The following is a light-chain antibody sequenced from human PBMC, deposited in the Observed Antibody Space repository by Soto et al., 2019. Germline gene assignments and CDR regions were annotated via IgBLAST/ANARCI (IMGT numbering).Light chain of an antibody. CDR1: QSIKSY. V-gene: IGKV1-39*01. Sequence: DIQMTQSPSSLSASVGDRVTITCRTSQSIKSYLNWYQQKQGKAPKLLIYAASSLESGVPSRFSGSGSGTDFTLTVNSLQPEDFATYYCQQSFTSPIYTFGQGTKVDIK. J-gene: IGKJ2*01. CDR3: QQSFTSPIYT. CDR2: AAS.